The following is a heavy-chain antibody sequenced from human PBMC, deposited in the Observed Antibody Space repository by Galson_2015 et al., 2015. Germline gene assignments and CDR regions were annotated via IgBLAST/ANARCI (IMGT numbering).Heavy chain of an antibody. CDR3: VGVRDDDHYFHGMDV. CDR1: GSTFNDFY. CDR2: INPNSGGT. Sequence: SVKVSCKASGSTFNDFYIHWVRQAPGQGLEWMGWINPNSGGTSHAQKFRGWVTMTRDTSISNVYIELGSLKPDHSAVYCWVGVRDDDHYFHGMDVWGQVTAVTCSS. J-gene: IGHJ6*02. V-gene: IGHV1-2*04. D-gene: IGHD3-16*01.